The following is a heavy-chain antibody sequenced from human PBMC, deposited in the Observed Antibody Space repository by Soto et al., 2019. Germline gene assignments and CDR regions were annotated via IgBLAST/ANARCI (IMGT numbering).Heavy chain of an antibody. V-gene: IGHV3-30*18. J-gene: IGHJ6*02. CDR2: ISYDGSNK. Sequence: SLRLSCAASGFTFSSYGMHWVRQAPGKGLEWVAVISYDGSNKYYADSVKGRFTISRDNSKNTLYLQMNSLRAEDTAVYYCAKGPLVYARGYSGYGYYYYGMDVWGQGTTVTVSS. D-gene: IGHD5-12*01. CDR1: GFTFSSYG. CDR3: AKGPLVYARGYSGYGYYYYGMDV.